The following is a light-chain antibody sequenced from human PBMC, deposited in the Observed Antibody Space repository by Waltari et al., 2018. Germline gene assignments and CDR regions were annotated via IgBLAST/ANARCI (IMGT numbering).Light chain of an antibody. CDR3: MLYMGSGICL. V-gene: IGLV8-61*01. CDR1: SGSVSTSNY. CDR2: STN. J-gene: IGLJ2*01. Sequence: TVVTQEPSLSVSPGGTVTHTCGLSSGSVSTSNYPSWYQQTPGQAPRTRIYSTNPRPSGVPDRFSGSILGNKAALTITGAQADDESAYYCMLYMGSGICLFGGGTRLTVL.